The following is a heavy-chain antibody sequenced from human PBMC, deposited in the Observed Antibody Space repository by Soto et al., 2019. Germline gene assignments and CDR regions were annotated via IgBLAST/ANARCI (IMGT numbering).Heavy chain of an antibody. D-gene: IGHD3-22*01. CDR1: GFTFSNAW. CDR3: TTDHPFEPRYDYDSSGYHT. V-gene: IGHV3-15*01. J-gene: IGHJ4*02. Sequence: GGSLRLSCAASGFTFSNAWMSWVRQAPGKGLEWVGRIKSKTDGGTTDYAAPVKGRFTISRDDSKNTLYLQMNSLKTEDTAVYYCTTDHPFEPRYDYDSSGYHTWGQGTLVTVSS. CDR2: IKSKTDGGTT.